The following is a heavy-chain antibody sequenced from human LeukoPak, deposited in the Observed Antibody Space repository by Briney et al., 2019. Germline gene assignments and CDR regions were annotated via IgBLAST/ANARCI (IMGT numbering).Heavy chain of an antibody. D-gene: IGHD6-19*01. CDR2: INHSGST. CDR3: ARGMEDLIAVDANWFDP. V-gene: IGHV4-38-2*02. J-gene: IGHJ5*02. CDR1: GYSISSGYY. Sequence: KTSETLSLTCTVSGYSISSGYYWGWIRQPPGKGLEWIGEINHSGSTNYNPSLKSRVTISVDTSKNQFSLKLSSVTAADTAVYYCARGMEDLIAVDANWFDPWGQGTLVTVSS.